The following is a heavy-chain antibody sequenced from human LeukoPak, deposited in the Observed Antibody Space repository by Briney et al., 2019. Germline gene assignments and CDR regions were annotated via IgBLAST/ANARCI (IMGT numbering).Heavy chain of an antibody. CDR2: IIPILGIA. J-gene: IGHJ4*02. CDR1: GGTFSSYA. V-gene: IGHV1-69*04. Sequence: SVKVSCKASGGTFSSYAISWVRQAPGQGLEWMGRIIPILGIANYAQKFQGRVTITADKSTSTAYMELSSLRSEDTAVYYCARSITTIAGYFDYWGQGTLVTVSS. CDR3: ARSITTIAGYFDY. D-gene: IGHD3-22*01.